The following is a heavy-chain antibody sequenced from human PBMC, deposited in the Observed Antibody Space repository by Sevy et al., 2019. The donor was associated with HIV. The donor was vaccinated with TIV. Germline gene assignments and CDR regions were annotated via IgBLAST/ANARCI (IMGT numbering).Heavy chain of an antibody. J-gene: IGHJ4*02. CDR1: GFTFSSYA. CDR2: ISYDGSNK. D-gene: IGHD5-18*01. CDR3: ARDHGYSYGTGYYFDY. Sequence: GGSLRLSCAASGFTFSSYAMHWVRQAPGKGLEWVAVISYDGSNKYYEDSVKGRFTISRDNSRNTLYLQMNSLRAEDTAVYYCARDHGYSYGTGYYFDYWGQGTLVTVSS. V-gene: IGHV3-30-3*01.